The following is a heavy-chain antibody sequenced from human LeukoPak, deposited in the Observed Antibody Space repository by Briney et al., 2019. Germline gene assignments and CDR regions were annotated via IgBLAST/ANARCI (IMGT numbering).Heavy chain of an antibody. D-gene: IGHD3-10*01. Sequence: SSETLSLTCTVSGGSISSSSYYWSWIRQPPGKGLEWIGEINHSGSTNYNPSLKSRVTISVDTSKNQFSLKLSSVTAADTAVYYCARGGAIYGSGSYRRTYNWFDPWGQGTLVTVSS. J-gene: IGHJ5*02. CDR2: INHSGST. CDR1: GGSISSSSYY. V-gene: IGHV4-39*07. CDR3: ARGGAIYGSGSYRRTYNWFDP.